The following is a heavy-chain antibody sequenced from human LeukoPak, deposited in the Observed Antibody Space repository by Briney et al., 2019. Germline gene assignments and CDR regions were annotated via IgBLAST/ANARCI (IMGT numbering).Heavy chain of an antibody. CDR3: ARLNDYGDYSSYYYYGMDV. D-gene: IGHD4-17*01. Sequence: SGGSLRLSCAASGFTFSSYSMNWVRQAPGKGLEWVSSISSSSSYIYYADSVKGRFTISRDNAKNSLYLQMNSLRAEDTAVYYCARLNDYGDYSSYYYYGMDVWGQGTTVTVSS. CDR2: ISSSSSYI. V-gene: IGHV3-21*01. J-gene: IGHJ6*02. CDR1: GFTFSSYS.